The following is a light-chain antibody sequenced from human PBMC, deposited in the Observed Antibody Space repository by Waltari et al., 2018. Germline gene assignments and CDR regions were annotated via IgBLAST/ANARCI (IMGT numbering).Light chain of an antibody. CDR2: GAS. J-gene: IGKJ1*01. V-gene: IGKV3-20*01. CDR1: QSVSRS. CDR3: QHYVRLPVS. Sequence: EIVLTQSPGTLSLSPGERATLSCRARQSVSRSLAWYQQKPGQAPRLLIYGASSRATGVPDRFSGSGSGTDFSLTISILEPEDFAVYYCQHYVRLPVSFGQGTKVEIK.